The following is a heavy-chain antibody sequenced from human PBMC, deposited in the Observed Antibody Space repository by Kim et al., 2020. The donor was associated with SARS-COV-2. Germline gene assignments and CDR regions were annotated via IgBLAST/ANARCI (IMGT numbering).Heavy chain of an antibody. D-gene: IGHD3-9*01. CDR3: ARGGYDILTGYSFDY. J-gene: IGHJ4*02. V-gene: IGHV1-69*01. Sequence: QKFQGRVTITADESTSTAYMELSSLRSEDTAVYYWARGGYDILTGYSFDYWGQGTLVTVSS.